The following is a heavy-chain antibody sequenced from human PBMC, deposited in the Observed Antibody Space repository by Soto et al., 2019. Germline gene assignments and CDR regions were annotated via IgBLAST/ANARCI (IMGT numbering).Heavy chain of an antibody. CDR3: AREPIAAAGTDYYYYYGMDV. CDR1: GYTFTGYY. J-gene: IGHJ6*02. V-gene: IGHV1-2*04. Sequence: ASVKVSCKASGYTFTGYYMHWVRQAPGQGLEWMGWINPNSGGTNYAQKFQGWVTMTRDTSISTAYMELSRLRSDDTAAYYCAREPIAAAGTDYYYYYGMDVWGQGTTVTVSS. CDR2: INPNSGGT. D-gene: IGHD6-13*01.